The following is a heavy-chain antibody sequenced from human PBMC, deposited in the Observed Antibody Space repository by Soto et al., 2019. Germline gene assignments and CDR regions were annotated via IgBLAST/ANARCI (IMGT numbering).Heavy chain of an antibody. V-gene: IGHV4-38-2*01. D-gene: IGHD6-19*01. CDR2: IYHSGST. CDR3: ARAVWYDSVWFDH. CDR1: GYSISSGYY. J-gene: IGHJ5*02. Sequence: XETLSLTCAVAGYSISSGYYWGWIRQPPGKGLEWIGSIYHSGSTYYNPSLKSRVTISVDTSKNQFSLKLTSVTAADTAVYYCARAVWYDSVWFDHWGQGTLVTVSS.